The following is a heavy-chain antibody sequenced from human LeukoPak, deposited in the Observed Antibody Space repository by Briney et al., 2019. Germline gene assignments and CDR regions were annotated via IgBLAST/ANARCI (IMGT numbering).Heavy chain of an antibody. J-gene: IGHJ4*02. Sequence: SETLSLTCTVSGDSISSNNFFWGWVRQPPGKGLEWIGSIHYSGSTSYNPSLKSRVTISVDMSKNQFSLRLSSVTAADTAVYYCAGHRVPNSLWSFDYWGQGTLVTVSS. CDR1: GDSISSNNFF. CDR2: IHYSGST. D-gene: IGHD2-21*01. V-gene: IGHV4-39*01. CDR3: AGHRVPNSLWSFDY.